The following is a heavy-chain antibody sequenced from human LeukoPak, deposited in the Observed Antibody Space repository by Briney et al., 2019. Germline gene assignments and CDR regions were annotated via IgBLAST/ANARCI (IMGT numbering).Heavy chain of an antibody. CDR2: IYSGGST. Sequence: PGGSLRLSCAASGFTVSSNYMSWVRQAPGKGLEWVSVIYSGGSTYYADSVKGRFTISRDNSKNTLYLQMNSLRAEDTAVYYCARDRYHCSSTSCYIGSQKYYYYGMDVWGQGTTVTVSS. CDR3: ARDRYHCSSTSCYIGSQKYYYYGMDV. J-gene: IGHJ6*02. D-gene: IGHD2-2*02. V-gene: IGHV3-53*01. CDR1: GFTVSSNY.